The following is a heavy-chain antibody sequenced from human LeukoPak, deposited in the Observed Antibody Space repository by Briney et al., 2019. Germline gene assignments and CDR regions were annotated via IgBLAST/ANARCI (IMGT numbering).Heavy chain of an antibody. V-gene: IGHV3-48*04. CDR1: GFVFNAYV. CDR2: ISSASSRI. J-gene: IGHJ4*02. CDR3: VRDGGGFYFDY. Sequence: PGGSLRLSCIGSGFVFNAYVMTWVRQAPGKGLEWISSISSASSRIYYADSVKGRLTISGDNTKNSLYLHINSLRVEDTAVYYCVRDGGGFYFDYWGQGALVTVSS. D-gene: IGHD4-23*01.